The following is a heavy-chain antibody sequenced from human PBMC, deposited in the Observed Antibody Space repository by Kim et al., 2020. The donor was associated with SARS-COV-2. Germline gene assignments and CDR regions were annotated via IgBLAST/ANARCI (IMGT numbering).Heavy chain of an antibody. J-gene: IGHJ4*02. D-gene: IGHD3-10*01. Sequence: GGSLRLSCAASGFTFGSYWMHWVRQVPGKGLLWVSLINLDGTTTTYADSVKGRFTISRDNAKNTLSLQMNSLTAQDTAVYYCARDFNPQWFAGRYSYFDQWGQGTLVTVSS. CDR3: ARDFNPQWFAGRYSYFDQ. V-gene: IGHV3-74*01. CDR1: GFTFGSYW. CDR2: INLDGTTT.